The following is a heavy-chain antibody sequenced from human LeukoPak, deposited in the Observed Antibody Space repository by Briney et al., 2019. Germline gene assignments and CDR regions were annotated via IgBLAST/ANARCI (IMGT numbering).Heavy chain of an antibody. Sequence: ASVKVSCKVSGYTLTELSKHWVRQAPGKGLEWMGGFDPEDGETIYAQKFQGRVTMTEDTSTDTAYMELSSLRSEDTAVYYCATWLTMVRGAAFLGMDVWGQGTTVTVSS. CDR2: FDPEDGET. J-gene: IGHJ6*02. D-gene: IGHD3-10*01. CDR1: GYTLTELS. CDR3: ATWLTMVRGAAFLGMDV. V-gene: IGHV1-24*01.